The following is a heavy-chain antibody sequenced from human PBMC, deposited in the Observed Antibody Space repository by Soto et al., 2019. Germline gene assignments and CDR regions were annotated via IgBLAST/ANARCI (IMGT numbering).Heavy chain of an antibody. Sequence: PGESLKISCKGSGYSFTSYWISWVRQMPGKGLEWMGRIDPSDSYTNYSPSFQGHVTISADKSISTAYLQCSSLKASDTAMYYCARHKVCMVRGVPCYYYGMDVWGQGTTVTVSS. CDR3: ARHKVCMVRGVPCYYYGMDV. CDR2: IDPSDSYT. J-gene: IGHJ6*02. CDR1: GYSFTSYW. V-gene: IGHV5-10-1*01. D-gene: IGHD3-10*01.